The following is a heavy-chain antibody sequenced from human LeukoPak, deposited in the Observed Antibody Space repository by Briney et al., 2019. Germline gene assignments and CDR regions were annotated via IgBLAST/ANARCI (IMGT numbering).Heavy chain of an antibody. J-gene: IGHJ4*02. D-gene: IGHD3-10*01. CDR2: ISAYNGNT. CDR3: ARVVNYYGSGSYYLGY. Sequence: ASVKVSCKASGYTFTSYGISWVRQAPGQGLEWMGWISAYNGNTNYAQKLQGGVTMTTDTSTSTAYMELRSLRSDDTAVYYCARVVNYYGSGSYYLGYWGQGTLVTVSS. V-gene: IGHV1-18*01. CDR1: GYTFTSYG.